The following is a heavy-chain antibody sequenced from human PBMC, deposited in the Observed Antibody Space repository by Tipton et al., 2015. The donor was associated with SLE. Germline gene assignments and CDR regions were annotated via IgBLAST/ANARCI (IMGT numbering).Heavy chain of an antibody. J-gene: IGHJ6*03. D-gene: IGHD4-23*01. CDR2: INHSWTT. V-gene: IGHV4-38-2*02. CDR3: ARESGKAMYYYYYYMDV. CDR1: GYSVTSGYY. Sequence: TLSLTCDVSGYSVTSGYYWGWIRQPPGKGLEWIGSINHSWTTFYNPSLKSRITMSIDTSKNQFSLKLSSVTAADTAVYYCARESGKAMYYYYYYMDVWGKGTTVPISS.